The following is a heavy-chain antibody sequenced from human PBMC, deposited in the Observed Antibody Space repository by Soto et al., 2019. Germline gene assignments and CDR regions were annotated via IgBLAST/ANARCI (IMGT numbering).Heavy chain of an antibody. CDR2: INHSGST. Sequence: SETLSLTCAVYGGSFSGYYWSWIRQPPGKGLEWIGEINHSGSTNYNPSLKSRVTISVDTSKNQFSLKLSSVTAAGTAVYYCARVPAYYDFWSGYYLLDYFDYWGQGTLVTVSS. J-gene: IGHJ4*02. V-gene: IGHV4-34*01. CDR3: ARVPAYYDFWSGYYLLDYFDY. CDR1: GGSFSGYY. D-gene: IGHD3-3*01.